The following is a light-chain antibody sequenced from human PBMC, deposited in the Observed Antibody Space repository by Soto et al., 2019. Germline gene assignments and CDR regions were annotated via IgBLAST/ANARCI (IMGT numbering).Light chain of an antibody. CDR3: MQPLDLPVT. V-gene: IGKV2-28*01. Sequence: ETLLTQLPLSLSVTPGEPASISCRSSQSLLHTNAYHYLDWYLQKPGQSPQLLIYLASYRASGVPDRFSGSGPGTEFTLRISRVEAEDVGVYYCMQPLDLPVTFGQGTRLEIK. J-gene: IGKJ5*01. CDR2: LAS. CDR1: QSLLHTNAYHY.